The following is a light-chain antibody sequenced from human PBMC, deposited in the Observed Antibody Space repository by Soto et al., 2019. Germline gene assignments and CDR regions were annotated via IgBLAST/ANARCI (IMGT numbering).Light chain of an antibody. CDR3: QQYNDWPRRLT. J-gene: IGKJ4*01. V-gene: IGKV3-15*01. Sequence: EIVMTQSPATLSVSPGERATLSCRASQSLNSNLAWYQQKPGQAPRLLIYGASTRATGIPARFSGSGSGTEFTLTISSLQSEDFAVYYCQQYNDWPRRLTFGGGTKVEIK. CDR1: QSLNSN. CDR2: GAS.